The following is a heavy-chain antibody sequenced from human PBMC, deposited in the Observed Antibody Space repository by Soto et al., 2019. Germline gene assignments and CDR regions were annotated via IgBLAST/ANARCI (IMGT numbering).Heavy chain of an antibody. Sequence: QITLKESGPTLVKPRQTLTLTCTFSGFSLSTSGVGVGWIRQPPGKALEWLALIYWDDDKRYSPSLKNRLTITKDTSRNQVVLTMTNMDPVDTATYYCAHINTTSSCDYWGQGTLVTVSS. J-gene: IGHJ4*02. CDR2: IYWDDDK. CDR1: GFSLSTSGVG. D-gene: IGHD1-1*01. V-gene: IGHV2-5*02. CDR3: AHINTTSSCDY.